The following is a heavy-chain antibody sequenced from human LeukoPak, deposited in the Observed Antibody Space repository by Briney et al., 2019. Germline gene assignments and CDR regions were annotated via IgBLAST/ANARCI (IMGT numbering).Heavy chain of an antibody. CDR3: ATYRQVLLPFES. CDR1: GFTFSTFA. V-gene: IGHV3-23*01. CDR2: IFPSGGEI. D-gene: IGHD2-8*02. Sequence: PGGSLRLSCAASGFTFSTFAMIWVRQPPGKGLEWVSSIFPSGGEIHYADSVRGGVTISRDNPKSTLSLQMNSLRAEDTAIYYCATYRQVLLPFESWGQGTLVTVSS. J-gene: IGHJ4*02.